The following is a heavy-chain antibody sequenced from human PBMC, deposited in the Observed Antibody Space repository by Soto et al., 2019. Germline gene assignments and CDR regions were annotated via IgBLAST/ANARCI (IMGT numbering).Heavy chain of an antibody. J-gene: IGHJ4*02. V-gene: IGHV1-69*13. CDR1: GGTFSSYA. CDR3: ARDSGRKRWLQSDY. Sequence: SVKVSCKAFGGTFSSYAISWVRQAPGQGLEWMGGIIPIFGTANYAQKFQGRVTITADESTSTAYMELSSLRSEDTAVYYCARDSGRKRWLQSDYWGQGTLVTVSS. CDR2: IIPIFGTA. D-gene: IGHD1-26*01.